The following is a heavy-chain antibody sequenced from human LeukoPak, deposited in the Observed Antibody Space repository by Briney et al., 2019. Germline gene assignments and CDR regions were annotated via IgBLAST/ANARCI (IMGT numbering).Heavy chain of an antibody. V-gene: IGHV3-48*04. D-gene: IGHD2-21*02. CDR1: GFTFSSYA. CDR2: ISSRDTTI. Sequence: PGGSLRLSCAASGFTFSSYAMSWVRQAPGKGLEWVSYISSRDTTIYYADSVKGRFTISRDNAKNSLFLQMNSLRAEDTAVYYCARASATAYDAFDIWGQGTMVTVSS. CDR3: ARASATAYDAFDI. J-gene: IGHJ3*02.